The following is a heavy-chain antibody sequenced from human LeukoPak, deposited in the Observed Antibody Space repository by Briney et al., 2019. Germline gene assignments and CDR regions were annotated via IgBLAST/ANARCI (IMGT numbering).Heavy chain of an antibody. Sequence: ASVKVSCKASGYTYTSYYMHWVRQAPGQGLDWMGIINPSGGSTSYAQKFQGRLTMTRDTSTSTVYMELSSLKSEDTAVYYCAREGTGTTGWFDPCGQGTLVTVSS. CDR3: AREGTGTTGWFDP. CDR1: GYTYTSYY. CDR2: INPSGGST. J-gene: IGHJ5*02. D-gene: IGHD1-1*01. V-gene: IGHV1-46*01.